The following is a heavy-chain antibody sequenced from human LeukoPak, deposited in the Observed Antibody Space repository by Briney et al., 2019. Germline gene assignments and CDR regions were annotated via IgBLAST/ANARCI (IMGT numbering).Heavy chain of an antibody. D-gene: IGHD5-18*01. J-gene: IGHJ4*02. CDR1: GFTFSSYW. CDR3: ARVVDTAMVKTYYFDY. Sequence: GGSLRLSCAASGFTFSSYWMSWVRQAPGKGLEWVANIKQGGSEKYYVDSVKGRFTISRDNARNSLYLQMNSLRAEDTAVYYCARVVDTAMVKTYYFDYWGQGTLVTVSS. CDR2: IKQGGSEK. V-gene: IGHV3-7*01.